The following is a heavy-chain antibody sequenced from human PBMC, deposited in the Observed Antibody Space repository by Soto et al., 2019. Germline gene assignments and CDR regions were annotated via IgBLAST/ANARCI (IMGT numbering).Heavy chain of an antibody. Sequence: PSETLSLTCAVSGGSISSSNWWSWVRQPPGKGLEWIGEIYHSGSTNYNPSLKSRVTISVDKSKNQFSLKLSSVTAADTAVYYCAREVITMVRGVIITGLEYYYYGMDVWGQGTTVTVSS. CDR3: AREVITMVRGVIITGLEYYYYGMDV. D-gene: IGHD3-10*01. CDR1: GGSISSSNW. J-gene: IGHJ6*02. V-gene: IGHV4-4*02. CDR2: IYHSGST.